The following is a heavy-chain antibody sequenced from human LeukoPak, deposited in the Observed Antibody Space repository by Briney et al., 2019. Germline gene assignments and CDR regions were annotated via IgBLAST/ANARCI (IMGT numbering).Heavy chain of an antibody. Sequence: ASVKVSCQASGYTLTNYAIHWVRLAPGQGLEWMGWINAGDGNTKYSQKFQGRAVITRDKSATTAYMELSSLRSEDTAVYHCARGIWTGRTNYYLDNWGQGTLVTVSS. D-gene: IGHD3/OR15-3a*01. CDR3: ARGIWTGRTNYYLDN. CDR1: GYTLTNYA. V-gene: IGHV1-3*01. CDR2: INAGDGNT. J-gene: IGHJ4*02.